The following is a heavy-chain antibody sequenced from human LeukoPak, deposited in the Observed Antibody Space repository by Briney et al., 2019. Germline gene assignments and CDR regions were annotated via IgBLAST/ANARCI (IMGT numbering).Heavy chain of an antibody. CDR2: INSNGGST. CDR3: ARNDQESSGFDS. J-gene: IGHJ4*02. D-gene: IGHD3-22*01. V-gene: IGHV3-64D*09. CDR1: GFTFSNYA. Sequence: GGSLRLSCSASGFTFSNYAMHWVRQAPGKGLEYVSAINSNGGSTYYADSVKGRFTISRDNSKNTLYLQMSSLRAEDTAVYYCARNDQESSGFDSWGQGTLVTVSS.